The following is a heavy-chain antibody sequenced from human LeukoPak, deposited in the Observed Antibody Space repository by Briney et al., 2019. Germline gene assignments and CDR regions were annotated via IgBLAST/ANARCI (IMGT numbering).Heavy chain of an antibody. J-gene: IGHJ5*02. CDR3: ARRGWPGWFDP. CDR1: GGTFSSYA. D-gene: IGHD6-19*01. CDR2: IIPIFGRA. Sequence: SVKVSCKASGGTFSSYAISWVRQAPGQGVEWMGRIIPIFGRANYAQKFQGRVTITTDESTSTAYMELSSLRSEDTAVYYCARRGWPGWFDPWGQGTLVTVSS. V-gene: IGHV1-69*05.